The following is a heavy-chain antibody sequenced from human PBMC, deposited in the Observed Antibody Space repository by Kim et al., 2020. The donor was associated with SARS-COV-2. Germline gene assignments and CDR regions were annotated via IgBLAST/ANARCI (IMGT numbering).Heavy chain of an antibody. V-gene: IGHV4-59*01. CDR1: GGSISSYY. CDR3: ARDGRLIDAFDI. Sequence: SETLSLTCTVSGGSISSYYWSWIRQPPGKGLEWIGYIYYSGSTNYNPSLKSRVTISVDTSKNQFSLKLSSVTAADTAVYYCARDGRLIDAFDIWGQGTMVTVSS. J-gene: IGHJ3*02. CDR2: IYYSGST.